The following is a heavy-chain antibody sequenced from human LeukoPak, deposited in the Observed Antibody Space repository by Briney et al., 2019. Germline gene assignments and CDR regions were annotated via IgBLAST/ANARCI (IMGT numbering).Heavy chain of an antibody. CDR3: ARAQEYSSSWYDAFDI. V-gene: IGHV3-21*01. J-gene: IGHJ3*02. CDR1: GFTFSSYS. Sequence: GGSLRLSCAASGFTFSSYSMNWVRQAPGKGLEWVSSISSSSSYIYYADSVKGRFTISRDNAKNSLYLQMNSLRAEDTAVYYCARAQEYSSSWYDAFDIWGRGTMVTVSS. CDR2: ISSSSSYI. D-gene: IGHD6-13*01.